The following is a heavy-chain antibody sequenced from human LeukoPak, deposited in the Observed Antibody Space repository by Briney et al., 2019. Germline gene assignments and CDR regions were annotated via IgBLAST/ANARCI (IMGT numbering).Heavy chain of an antibody. D-gene: IGHD2-2*01. J-gene: IGHJ5*02. CDR3: ARSVDCSSTSCHGNWFDP. CDR2: ISSSSSYI. V-gene: IGHV3-11*06. CDR1: GFTFSDYH. Sequence: GGSLRLSCAVSGFTFSDYHMSWIRQAPGKGLEWVSSISSSSSYIYYADSVKGRFTISRDNAKNSLYLQMNSLRAEDTAVYYCARSVDCSSTSCHGNWFDPWGQGTLVTVSS.